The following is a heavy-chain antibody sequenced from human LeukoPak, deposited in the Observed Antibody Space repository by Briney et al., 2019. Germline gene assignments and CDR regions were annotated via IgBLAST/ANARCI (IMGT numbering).Heavy chain of an antibody. Sequence: ASETLSLTCTVSGGSISSYYWSWIRQPPGKGLEWIGYIHYSGSTNYSPSLKSRVTISVDTSKNRFSLRLTSLTAADTAVYFCAGGGWSFDAFDFWGQGTMVTVSS. J-gene: IGHJ3*01. CDR1: GGSISSYY. V-gene: IGHV4-59*08. CDR3: AGGGWSFDAFDF. D-gene: IGHD6-19*01. CDR2: IHYSGST.